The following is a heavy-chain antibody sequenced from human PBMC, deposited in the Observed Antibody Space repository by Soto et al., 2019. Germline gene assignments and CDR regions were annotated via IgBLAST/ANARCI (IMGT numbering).Heavy chain of an antibody. CDR3: ARDPPRGGTTTGDY. D-gene: IGHD1-1*01. Sequence: GGSLRLSCAASGFTFSSYSMNWVRQAPGKGLEWVSSISSSSSYIYYADSVKGRFTISRDNAMNSLYLQMNSLRAEDTAVYYCARDPPRGGTTTGDYWGQGTLVTVSS. CDR2: ISSSSSYI. J-gene: IGHJ4*02. V-gene: IGHV3-21*01. CDR1: GFTFSSYS.